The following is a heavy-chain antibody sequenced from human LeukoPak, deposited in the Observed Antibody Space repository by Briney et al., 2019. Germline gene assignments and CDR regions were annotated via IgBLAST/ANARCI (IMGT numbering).Heavy chain of an antibody. Sequence: GGSLRLSCSASGFTFSRYAMHWVRQAPGKGLEYVSAISTNGGVTCYADSVKGRFTISRDNSKDTLYLEMSSLRVDDTAVYYCVKDVSSTYYYFDYWGQGTLVTVSS. CDR3: VKDVSSTYYYFDY. CDR1: GFTFSRYA. J-gene: IGHJ4*02. V-gene: IGHV3-64D*09. D-gene: IGHD6-13*01. CDR2: ISTNGGVT.